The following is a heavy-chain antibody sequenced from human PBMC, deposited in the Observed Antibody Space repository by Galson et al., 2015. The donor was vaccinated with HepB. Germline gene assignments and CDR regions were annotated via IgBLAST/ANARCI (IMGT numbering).Heavy chain of an antibody. V-gene: IGHV1-69*13. CDR1: GGTFSSYA. CDR2: IIPIFGTA. Sequence: SVKVSCKASGGTFSSYAISWVRQAPGQGLEWMGGIIPIFGTANYAQKFQGRVTITADESTSTAYMELSSLRSEDTAVYYCAGHIEVVRGDRPFYYWGQGTLVTVSS. J-gene: IGHJ4*02. D-gene: IGHD3-10*01. CDR3: AGHIEVVRGDRPFYY.